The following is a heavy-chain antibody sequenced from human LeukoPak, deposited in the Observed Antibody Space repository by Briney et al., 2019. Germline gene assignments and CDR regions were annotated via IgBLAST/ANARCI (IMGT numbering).Heavy chain of an antibody. CDR1: GGTFSNYT. V-gene: IGHV1-69*08. Sequence: GSSVKVSCKASGGTFSNYTINWVRQAPGQRLEWMGRIIPIVGTANFAQNFQGRVTITADKSTSTAYMELSSLRSEDTAVYYCARYLVIRGDAFDIWGRGTMVTVSS. CDR3: ARYLVIRGDAFDI. CDR2: IIPIVGTA. D-gene: IGHD3-16*02. J-gene: IGHJ3*02.